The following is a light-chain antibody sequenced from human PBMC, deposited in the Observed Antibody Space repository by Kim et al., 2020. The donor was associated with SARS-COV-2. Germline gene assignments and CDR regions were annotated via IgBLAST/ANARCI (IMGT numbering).Light chain of an antibody. J-gene: IGKJ3*01. CDR1: QSVSSN. CDR2: GAS. V-gene: IGKV3-15*01. Sequence: LSPGERATPSCRASQSVSSNLAWYQQKPGQAPRLLIYGASTRATGIPARFSGSGSGTEFTLTISSLQSEDFAVYYCQQYNNPPLTFGPGTKVDIK. CDR3: QQYNNPPLT.